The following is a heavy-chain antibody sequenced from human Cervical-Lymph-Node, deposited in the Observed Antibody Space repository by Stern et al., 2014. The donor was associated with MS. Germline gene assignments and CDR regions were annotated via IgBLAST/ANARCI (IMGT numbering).Heavy chain of an antibody. V-gene: IGHV4-38-2*02. D-gene: IGHD6-13*01. CDR1: GYSISSGYY. CDR3: ARSRSSGYPYFFDL. CDR2: MYHSGST. Sequence: QVQLQESGPGLVEPWETLSLSCSVSGYSISSGYYWGWIRQPPGKGLEWXGSMYHSGSTYYSPSLKSRVSISFDTSKNQFSLKVNSVNAADTAVYFCARSRSSGYPYFFDLWGQGILVTVSS. J-gene: IGHJ4*02.